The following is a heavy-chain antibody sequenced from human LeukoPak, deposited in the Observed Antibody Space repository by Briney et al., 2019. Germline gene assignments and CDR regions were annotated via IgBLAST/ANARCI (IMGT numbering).Heavy chain of an antibody. D-gene: IGHD3-10*01. CDR3: ARLPYTGFVSGY. CDR1: GGSISSSSYY. J-gene: IGHJ4*02. Sequence: SETLSLTCTVSGGSISSSSYYWGWIRQPPGKGLEWIGSIYYSGSTYYNPSLKSRVTISVDTSKNQFSLKLSSVTAADTAVYYCARLPYTGFVSGYWGQGTLVTVSS. V-gene: IGHV4-39*01. CDR2: IYYSGST.